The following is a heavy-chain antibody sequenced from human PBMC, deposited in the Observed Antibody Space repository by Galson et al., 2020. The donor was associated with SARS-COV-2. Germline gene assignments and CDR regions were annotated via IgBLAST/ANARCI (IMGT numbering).Heavy chain of an antibody. D-gene: IGHD2-2*01. CDR3: TTLPGYSSTG. CDR1: DFPSNTAW. Sequence: GGSLRLSCAASDFPSNTAWMSWVRQAPGKGLEWVGRIKSRADGGTADYAAPAKGRFIISRDDSKNRLYLEMNGLKTEDTAMYYCTTLPGYSSTGWGQGTLVTVSS. V-gene: IGHV3-15*01. CDR2: IKSRADGGTA. J-gene: IGHJ4*02.